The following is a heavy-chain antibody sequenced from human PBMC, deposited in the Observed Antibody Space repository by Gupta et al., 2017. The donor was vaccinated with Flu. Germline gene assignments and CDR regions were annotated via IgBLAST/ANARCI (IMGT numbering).Heavy chain of an antibody. V-gene: IGHV3-74*01. CDR3: SRDMTGPNDS. J-gene: IGHJ4*02. D-gene: IGHD1-1*01. CDR1: TLSSYW. Sequence: TLSSYWVHWVRQVPGQGLIWGSRINPDGTTTNHADSVRGRVTISRDIAKNTVYLQMNSLKAEDTAIYYCSRDMTGPNDSWGQGTLVTVPA. CDR2: INPDGTTT.